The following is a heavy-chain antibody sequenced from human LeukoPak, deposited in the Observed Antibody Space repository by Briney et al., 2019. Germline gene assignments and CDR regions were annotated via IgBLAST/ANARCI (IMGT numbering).Heavy chain of an antibody. CDR2: INHSGST. J-gene: IGHJ4*02. CDR1: GGSFSGYY. V-gene: IGHV4-34*01. D-gene: IGHD4-23*01. CDR3: ARGTTAVVNFDY. Sequence: SETLSLTCAVYGGSFSGYYWSWIRQPPGEGLQWIGEINHSGSTNYNPSLKSRVTISVDTSKNQFSLKLSSVTAADTAVYYCARGTTAVVNFDYWGQGTLVTVSS.